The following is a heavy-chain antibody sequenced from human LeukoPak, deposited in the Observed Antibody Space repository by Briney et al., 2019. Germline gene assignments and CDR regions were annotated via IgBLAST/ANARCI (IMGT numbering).Heavy chain of an antibody. D-gene: IGHD2-2*01. CDR3: AGTRAGEGLEIFPYYFDY. V-gene: IGHV4-4*07. CDR1: GDSMSSYY. J-gene: IGHJ4*02. Sequence: SETLSLTCTVSGDSMSSYYWNFIRQPAGKGLEWIGRIHTSWTTYYNPSLKSRITMSVDTSRNQFSLRLTSVTAADTAVYYCAGTRAGEGLEIFPYYFDYWGQGTLVTVSS. CDR2: IHTSWTT.